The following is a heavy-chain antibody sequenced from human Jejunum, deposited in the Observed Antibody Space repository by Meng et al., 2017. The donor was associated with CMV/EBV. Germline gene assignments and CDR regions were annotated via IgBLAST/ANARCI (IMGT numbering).Heavy chain of an antibody. Sequence: WSRNGKKRGKGKEWIGKKKKKGKNNKKKKKKRRVTISLGTSKNKFSLKLNSVTAADTAVYYCARATNFVTVWGQGTLVTVSS. V-gene: IGHV4-30-2*05. J-gene: IGHJ4*02. D-gene: IGHD4-17*01. CDR2: KKKKGKN. CDR3: ARATNFVTV.